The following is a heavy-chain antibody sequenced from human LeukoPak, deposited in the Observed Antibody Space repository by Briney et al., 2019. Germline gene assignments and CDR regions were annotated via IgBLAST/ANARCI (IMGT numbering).Heavy chain of an antibody. J-gene: IGHJ5*02. CDR3: VKSAIAVAGTWFDP. D-gene: IGHD6-19*01. CDR1: GFTVSINY. Sequence: PGGSLRLSCAASGFTVSINYMTWVRQAPGKGLEWVSVIYSGGSTYYADSVKGRFTVSRDNSKNTLYLQMSSLRPEDTAVYYCVKSAIAVAGTWFDPWGQGTLVTVSS. CDR2: IYSGGST. V-gene: IGHV3-66*01.